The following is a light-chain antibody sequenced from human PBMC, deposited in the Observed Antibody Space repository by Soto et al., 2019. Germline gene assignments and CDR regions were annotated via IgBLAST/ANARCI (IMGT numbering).Light chain of an antibody. CDR3: QKYNNWPPIT. V-gene: IGKV3-15*01. CDR1: QGVGSN. CDR2: GAA. J-gene: IGKJ5*01. Sequence: EIVMTQSPATLSVSPGERATLSCRLSQGVGSNLAWYQEKPGQAPRLLIYGAATRATGIPARFSGSGSGTEFTLTISSLQSEDFAVYYCQKYNNWPPITFGQGTRLEI.